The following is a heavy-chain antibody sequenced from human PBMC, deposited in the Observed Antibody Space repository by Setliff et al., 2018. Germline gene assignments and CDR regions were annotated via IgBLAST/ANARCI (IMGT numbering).Heavy chain of an antibody. CDR3: AREGVDTRSSTDYRYYMDV. Sequence: GASVKVSCKASGYTFTSYGISWVRQAPGQGLEWMGGIIPIFGTTNYAQRFQGRVTITTDESTSTAYMELSSLTSDDTAVYYCAREGVDTRSSTDYRYYMDVWGQGTTVTVSS. D-gene: IGHD5-18*01. CDR1: GYTFTSYG. J-gene: IGHJ6*03. V-gene: IGHV1-69*05. CDR2: IIPIFGTT.